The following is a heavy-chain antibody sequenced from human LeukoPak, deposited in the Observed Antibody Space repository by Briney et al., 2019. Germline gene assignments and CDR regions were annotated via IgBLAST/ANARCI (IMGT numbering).Heavy chain of an antibody. D-gene: IGHD6-19*01. J-gene: IGHJ4*02. Sequence: ASVKVSCKASGYTFTSYDISWVRQAPGQGLEWMGWISAYNGNTNYAQKLQGRVTMTTDTSTSTAYMELRSLRSDDTAVYYCARDSLPATVAPKSGFDYWGQGTLVTVSS. V-gene: IGHV1-18*01. CDR1: GYTFTSYD. CDR3: ARDSLPATVAPKSGFDY. CDR2: ISAYNGNT.